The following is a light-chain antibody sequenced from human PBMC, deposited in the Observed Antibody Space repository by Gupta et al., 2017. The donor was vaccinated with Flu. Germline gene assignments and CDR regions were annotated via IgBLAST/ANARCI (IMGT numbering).Light chain of an antibody. CDR3: QQYNNWPF. J-gene: IGKJ5*01. Sequence: PGERATLSCRASQSVSSNLAWYQQKPGQAPRLLIYGASTRATGIPARFSGSGSGTEFTLTISSLQSEDFAVYYCQQYNNWPFFGQGTRLEIK. V-gene: IGKV3-15*01. CDR2: GAS. CDR1: QSVSSN.